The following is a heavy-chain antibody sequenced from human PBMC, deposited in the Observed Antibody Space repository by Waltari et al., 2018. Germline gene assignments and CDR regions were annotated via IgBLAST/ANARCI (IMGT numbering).Heavy chain of an antibody. J-gene: IGHJ4*02. CDR2: ISSSGSTI. CDR3: ARVVARD. V-gene: IGHV3-48*02. CDR1: GFSLSSYS. Sequence: VQLVESGGGWVQPGGSLGLSCAAFGFSLSSYSMNWVREAPGRGLEWVSYISSSGSTIYYADSVKGRFTISRDSAKNALYLQMNSLGDEDTAVYYCARVVARDWGQGTLVTVSS.